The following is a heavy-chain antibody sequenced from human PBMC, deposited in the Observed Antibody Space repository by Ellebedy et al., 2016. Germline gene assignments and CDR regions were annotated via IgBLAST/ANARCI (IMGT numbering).Heavy chain of an antibody. CDR3: AKDSRRSSTSCLFDY. CDR1: GFTFSTYA. V-gene: IGHV3-23*01. D-gene: IGHD2-2*01. J-gene: IGHJ4*02. CDR2: ISGSGGST. Sequence: GGSLRLXXAASGFTFSTYAMRWVRQAPGKGLEWVSAISGSGGSTNYADSVKGRFTISRDNSKNTLYLQMNSLRAEDTAVYYCAKDSRRSSTSCLFDYWGQGTLVTVSS.